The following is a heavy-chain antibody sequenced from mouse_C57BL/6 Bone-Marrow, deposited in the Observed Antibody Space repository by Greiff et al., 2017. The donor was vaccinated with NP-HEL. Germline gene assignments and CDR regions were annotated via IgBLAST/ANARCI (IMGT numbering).Heavy chain of an antibody. CDR3: ATMVTTGNAMDY. J-gene: IGHJ4*01. CDR1: GYAFSSSW. CDR2: IYPGDGDT. V-gene: IGHV1-82*01. Sequence: QVQLQQSGPELVKPGASVKISCKASGYAFSSSWMNWVKQRPGKGLEWIGRIYPGDGDTNYNGKFKGKATLTADKSSSTAYMQLSSLTSEDSAVYFCATMVTTGNAMDYWGQGTSVTVS. D-gene: IGHD2-2*01.